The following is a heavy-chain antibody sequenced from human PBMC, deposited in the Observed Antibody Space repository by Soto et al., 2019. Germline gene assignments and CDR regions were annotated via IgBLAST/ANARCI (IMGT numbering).Heavy chain of an antibody. V-gene: IGHV3-73*02. J-gene: IGHJ6*02. CDR1: GFTFSGSA. Sequence: EVQLVESGGGLVQPGGSLKLSCAASGFTFSGSAMHWVRQASGKGLEWVGRIRSKANSYATAYAASVKGRFTISRDDSKNTAYLQMNSLKTEDTAVYYCTRTRYFDWLLLGRGNYGMDVWGHGTTVTVSS. CDR2: IRSKANSYAT. CDR3: TRTRYFDWLLLGRGNYGMDV. D-gene: IGHD3-9*01.